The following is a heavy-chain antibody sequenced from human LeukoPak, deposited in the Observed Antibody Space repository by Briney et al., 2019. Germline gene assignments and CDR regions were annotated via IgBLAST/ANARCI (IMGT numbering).Heavy chain of an antibody. CDR2: INSDGSST. Sequence: PGGSLRLSCAASGFTFSSYWMHWVRQAPGKGLVWVSRINSDGSSTSYADSVKGRLTISRDNAKNTLYLQMNSLRAEDTAVYYCARYGESSFNAFDYWGQGTLVTVSS. CDR3: ARYGESSFNAFDY. V-gene: IGHV3-74*01. CDR1: GFTFSSYW. J-gene: IGHJ4*02. D-gene: IGHD4-17*01.